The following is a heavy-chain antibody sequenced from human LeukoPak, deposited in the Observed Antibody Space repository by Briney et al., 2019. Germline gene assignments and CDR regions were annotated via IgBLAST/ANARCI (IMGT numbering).Heavy chain of an antibody. J-gene: IGHJ4*02. CDR3: ARDGGYGDYRD. CDR2: IWCDGSNK. D-gene: IGHD4-17*01. V-gene: IGHV3-33*01. Sequence: PGGSLRLSCAASGYTFSSYGMHWVRQAPGKGLEWVAFIWCDGSNKYYADSVKGRFTISRDNAKNSLYLQMNSLRAEDTAVYYCARDGGYGDYRDWGQGTLVTVSS. CDR1: GYTFSSYG.